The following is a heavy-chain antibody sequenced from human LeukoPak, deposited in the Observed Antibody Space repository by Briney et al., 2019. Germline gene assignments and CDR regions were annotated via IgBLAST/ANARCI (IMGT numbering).Heavy chain of an antibody. V-gene: IGHV3-7*01. CDR3: ARRIAVAGTSYWFDP. Sequence: PGGSLRLSCAASGFTFSSYWMSWVRQAPGKGLEWVANIKQDGSEKYYVDSVKGRFTISRDNAKNSLYLQMNSLGAEDTAVYYCARRIAVAGTSYWFDPWGQGTLVTVSS. CDR2: IKQDGSEK. CDR1: GFTFSSYW. J-gene: IGHJ5*02. D-gene: IGHD6-19*01.